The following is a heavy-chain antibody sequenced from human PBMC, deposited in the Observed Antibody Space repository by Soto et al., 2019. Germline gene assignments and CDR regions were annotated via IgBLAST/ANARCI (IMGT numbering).Heavy chain of an antibody. CDR2: INQDGSET. Sequence: LRLSCAVSGFTFSSSWMSWVRQTPEKGLEWVANINQDGSETYFLDSVKGRFTISRDNAKNSLYLQMNSLRAEDTALYYCARELIVGPAEYFQHWGQGTLVTVSS. CDR3: ARELIVGPAEYFQH. CDR1: GFTFSSSW. J-gene: IGHJ1*01. V-gene: IGHV3-7*01. D-gene: IGHD1-26*01.